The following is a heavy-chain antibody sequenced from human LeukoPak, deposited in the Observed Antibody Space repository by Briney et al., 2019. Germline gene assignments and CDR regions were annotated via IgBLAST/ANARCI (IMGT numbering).Heavy chain of an antibody. Sequence: SGTLSLTCTVSGGSITNFYWSWIRQPPGGGLEYIGYIYYSGSTNYNPSLKSRVTISVDTSKNQFSLNLNSVSAADTAVYFCARLSRLTLIRGVTGYHSLDVWGKGTKVTVSS. D-gene: IGHD3-10*01. CDR3: ARLSRLTLIRGVTGYHSLDV. CDR1: GGSITNFY. CDR2: IYYSGST. J-gene: IGHJ6*04. V-gene: IGHV4-59*01.